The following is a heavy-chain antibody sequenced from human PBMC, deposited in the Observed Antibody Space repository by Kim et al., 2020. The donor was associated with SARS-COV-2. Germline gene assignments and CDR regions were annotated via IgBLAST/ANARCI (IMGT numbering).Heavy chain of an antibody. CDR3: AKQIYFAS. J-gene: IGHJ4*02. Sequence: GGSLRLSCAASGFTFSTYAMSWVRQAPGKGLEWVSDISSSGAGTFYADSVRGRFTISRDNSKNMLYLQMNSLRAEDTALYYCAKQIYFASWGQGTLVTVS. CDR2: ISSSGAGT. CDR1: GFTFSTYA. V-gene: IGHV3-23*01.